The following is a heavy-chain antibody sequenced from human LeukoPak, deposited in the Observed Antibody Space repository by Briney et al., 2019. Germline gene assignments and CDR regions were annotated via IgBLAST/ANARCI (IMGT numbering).Heavy chain of an antibody. Sequence: PGGSLRLSCAASGFLFGSYTMNWVRQAPGKGLEWISYISSNSGTIYYANSVKGRFTISRDNAKNSLYLQMNSLRVEDTAVYYCARGIAADGRGFWGQGTLVTVSS. CDR2: ISSNSGTI. CDR1: GFLFGSYT. CDR3: ARGIAADGRGF. V-gene: IGHV3-48*01. D-gene: IGHD6-13*01. J-gene: IGHJ4*02.